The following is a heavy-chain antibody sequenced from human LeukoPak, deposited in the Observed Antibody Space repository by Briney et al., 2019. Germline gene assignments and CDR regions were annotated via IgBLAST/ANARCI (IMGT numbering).Heavy chain of an antibody. V-gene: IGHV1-2*02. J-gene: IGHJ4*02. Sequence: ASVKVSCKTSGYTFSDYYIHWVRQAPGQGLEWMAWMYANNGATDSSQRFQGRVTVTRDTSITTAYMELHSLRSDDTAVYYCARAAASSHFDHWGQGTLVTVSS. CDR1: GYTFSDYY. CDR3: ARAAASSHFDH. CDR2: MYANNGAT. D-gene: IGHD2-2*01.